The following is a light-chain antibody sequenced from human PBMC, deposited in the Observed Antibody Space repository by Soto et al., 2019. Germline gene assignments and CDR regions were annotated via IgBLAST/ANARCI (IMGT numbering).Light chain of an antibody. V-gene: IGKV3D-20*02. Sequence: EFVLTQSPGTLSLSPGERATVSCMSSQTVRNNYLAWYQQKPGQAPRLLIYDASNRAAGIPDRFSGSGSGTDFTLTVSSLEPEDPGVYFCQQRSNWPPITFGQGTRLEIK. CDR3: QQRSNWPPIT. CDR2: DAS. J-gene: IGKJ5*01. CDR1: QTVRNNY.